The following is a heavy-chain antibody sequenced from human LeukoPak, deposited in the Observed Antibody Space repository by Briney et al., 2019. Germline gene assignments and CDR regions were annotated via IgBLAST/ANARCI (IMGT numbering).Heavy chain of an antibody. J-gene: IGHJ4*02. Sequence: PGGSLRLSCAASGFTFSNAWMSWVRQAPGKGLEWVGRIKSKTDDGTTDYAAPVKGRFTISRDDSKNTLYLQMNSLKTEDTAVYYWTTESTTVTYYFDYWGQGTLVTVSS. CDR1: GFTFSNAW. CDR2: IKSKTDDGTT. D-gene: IGHD4-17*01. CDR3: TTESTTVTYYFDY. V-gene: IGHV3-15*01.